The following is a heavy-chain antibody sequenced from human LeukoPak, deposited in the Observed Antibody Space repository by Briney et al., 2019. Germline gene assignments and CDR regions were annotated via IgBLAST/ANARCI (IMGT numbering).Heavy chain of an antibody. D-gene: IGHD2-15*01. CDR3: ARTGSSCSGGSCYRLAHEYVYYYYGMDV. J-gene: IGHJ6*02. CDR2: INQDGTEK. Sequence: GGSLRLSCAASGFTFSNYWMSWVRQAPGQGLEWVASINQDGTEKNYVDSVKGRFTISRDNAKNSLYLQMNSLRAEDTAVYYCARTGSSCSGGSCYRLAHEYVYYYYGMDVWGQGTTVTVSS. CDR1: GFTFSNYW. V-gene: IGHV3-7*03.